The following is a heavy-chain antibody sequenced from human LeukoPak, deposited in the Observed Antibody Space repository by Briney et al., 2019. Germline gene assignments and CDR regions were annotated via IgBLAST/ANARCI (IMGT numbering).Heavy chain of an antibody. CDR3: AREYSSGWYVPGDY. D-gene: IGHD6-19*01. Sequence: ASVKVPCKASGYTFTSYAMHWVRQAPGQRLEWMGWINAGNGNTKYSQKFQGRVTITRDTSASTAYMELSSLRSEDTAVYYCAREYSSGWYVPGDYWGQGTLVTVSS. CDR1: GYTFTSYA. J-gene: IGHJ4*02. V-gene: IGHV1-3*01. CDR2: INAGNGNT.